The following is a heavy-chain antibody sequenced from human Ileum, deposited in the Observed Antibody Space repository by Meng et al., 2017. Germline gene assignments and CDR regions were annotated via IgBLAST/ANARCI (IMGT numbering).Heavy chain of an antibody. Sequence: VPWREPGPGLLKPSGPLSLPCGVSSGSITSDTYWSWVRLPPGKGLEWIGQISHSGSTFYNPSLKSRVTMSVDKSKSQFSLMLTSVTAADTAVYYCARHGGYYQGFWGQGTLVTVSS. D-gene: IGHD4-23*01. V-gene: IGHV4-4*02. J-gene: IGHJ4*02. CDR1: SGSITSDTY. CDR2: ISHSGST. CDR3: ARHGGYYQGF.